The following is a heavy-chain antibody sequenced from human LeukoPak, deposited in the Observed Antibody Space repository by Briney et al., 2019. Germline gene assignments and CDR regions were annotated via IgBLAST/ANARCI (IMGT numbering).Heavy chain of an antibody. V-gene: IGHV1-18*01. D-gene: IGHD3-10*01. CDR1: GYPFLNYA. CDR3: ARERLMFYYGSGSRYYMDV. Sequence: ASVKVSCKASGYPFLNYAITWVRQAPGQGLEWMGWISAYNGNTNYAQKLQGRVTMTTDTSTSTAYMELRSLRSDDTAVYYCARERLMFYYGSGSRYYMDVWGKGTTVTVSS. J-gene: IGHJ6*03. CDR2: ISAYNGNT.